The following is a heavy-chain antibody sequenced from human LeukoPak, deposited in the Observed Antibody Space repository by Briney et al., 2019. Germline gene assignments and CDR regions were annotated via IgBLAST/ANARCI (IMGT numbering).Heavy chain of an antibody. J-gene: IGHJ4*02. V-gene: IGHV3-48*03. CDR2: ISSSGSTI. D-gene: IGHD3-10*01. CDR3: ARARSYGSGRIKFDY. CDR1: GFTFSSYE. Sequence: GGTLRLSCAASGFTFSSYEMNWVRQAPGKGLEWVSYISSSGSTIYYADSVKGRFTISRDNAKNSLYLQMNSLRAEDTALFYCARARSYGSGRIKFDYWGEGTLVTVSS.